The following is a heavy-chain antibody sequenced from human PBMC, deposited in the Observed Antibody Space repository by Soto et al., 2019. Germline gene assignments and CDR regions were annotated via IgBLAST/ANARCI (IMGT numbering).Heavy chain of an antibody. D-gene: IGHD3-9*01. CDR3: ARECPYYDILTGHDAFDI. CDR2: IIPILGIA. V-gene: IGHV1-69*04. CDR1: GGTFSSYT. Sequence: ASVKVSCKASGGTFSSYTISWVRQAPGQGLEWMGRIIPILGIANYAQKFQGRVTITADKSTSTAYMELSSLRSEDTAVYYCARECPYYDILTGHDAFDIWGQGTMVTVSS. J-gene: IGHJ3*02.